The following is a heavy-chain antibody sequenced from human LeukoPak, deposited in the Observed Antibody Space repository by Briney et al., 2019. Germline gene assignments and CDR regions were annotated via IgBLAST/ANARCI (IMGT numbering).Heavy chain of an antibody. V-gene: IGHV4-39*01. D-gene: IGHD2-2*02. J-gene: IGHJ5*02. CDR3: ARLSAAIPRWFDL. CDR2: TYHSGNT. Sequence: SETLFLTCTVSGGSITSNTYYWGWIRQPPGKGLEWLGHTYHSGNTYYKSSLKSRVNISADTSRNQFSLKLSSVTAADTAVYYCARLSAAIPRWFDLWGQGTLVTVSA. CDR1: GGSITSNTYY.